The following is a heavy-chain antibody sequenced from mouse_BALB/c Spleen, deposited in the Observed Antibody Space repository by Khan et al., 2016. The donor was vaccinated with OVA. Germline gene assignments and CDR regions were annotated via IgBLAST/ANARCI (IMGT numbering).Heavy chain of an antibody. J-gene: IGHJ4*01. V-gene: IGHV2-3*01. D-gene: IGHD2-3*01. Sequence: VQLQESGPGLVAPSPSLSITCTVSGFSLTNYGVTWVRQPPGKGLEWLGVLWGDGSTNYHSALISRLRISKDNSNSQVFLKLHRLQPDDTATYYCARWGAGYYAMDYWGQGTSVTVSS. CDR3: ARWGAGYYAMDY. CDR1: GFSLTNYG. CDR2: LWGDGST.